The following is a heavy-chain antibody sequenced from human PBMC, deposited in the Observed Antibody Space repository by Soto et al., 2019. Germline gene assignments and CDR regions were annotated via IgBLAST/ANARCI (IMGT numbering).Heavy chain of an antibody. CDR2: IYNSGST. V-gene: IGHV4-39*07. Sequence: SETLSLTCTVSDVSINSSSDYWGWIRQPPGKGLEWIGFIYNSGSTYYNSSLKSRVTISVDRSKNHFFLNLTSVTAADTAVYYCATYRKFFQIWGQGTKVTVSS. CDR3: ATYRKFFQI. J-gene: IGHJ3*02. CDR1: DVSINSSSDY.